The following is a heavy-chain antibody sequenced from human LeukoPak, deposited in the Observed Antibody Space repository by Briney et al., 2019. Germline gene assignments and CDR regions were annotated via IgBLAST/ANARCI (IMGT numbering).Heavy chain of an antibody. D-gene: IGHD2-15*01. J-gene: IGHJ4*02. Sequence: SETLSLTCTVSGGSISSGSYYWSWIRQPAGKGLEWIGRIYTSGSTNYNPSLKSRVTMSVDTSKNQFSLKLSSVTAADTAVYYCARDQSVDYFDYWGQGTLVTVSS. CDR2: IYTSGST. CDR1: GGSISSGSYY. V-gene: IGHV4-61*02. CDR3: ARDQSVDYFDY.